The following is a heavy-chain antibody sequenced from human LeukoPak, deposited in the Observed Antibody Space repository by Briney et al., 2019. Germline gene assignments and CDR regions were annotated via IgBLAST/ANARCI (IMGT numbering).Heavy chain of an antibody. D-gene: IGHD6-19*01. J-gene: IGHJ5*02. CDR3: ARDRLQWLVRGWFDP. CDR1: GYTFTSYY. V-gene: IGHV1-46*01. Sequence: GASVKVSCKASGYTFTSYYMHWVRQAPGQGLEWMGIINPSGGSTSYAQKFQGRVTMTRDMSTSTVYMELSSLRSEDTAVYYCARDRLQWLVRGWFDPWGQGTLVTVSS. CDR2: INPSGGST.